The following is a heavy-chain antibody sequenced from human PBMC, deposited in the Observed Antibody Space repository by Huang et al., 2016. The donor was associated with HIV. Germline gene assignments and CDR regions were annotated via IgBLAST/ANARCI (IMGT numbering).Heavy chain of an antibody. CDR1: GFTFSSYW. V-gene: IGHV3-74*01. J-gene: IGHJ4*02. CDR3: VRDPRIQSWLNYFDY. D-gene: IGHD3-22*01. Sequence: EVQLVESGGGLVQPGGSLRLSCAASGFTFSSYWMHWVRQAPGKGLVWVARINRDGSSSGYADSVKGLFTISRDNAKNTLYLQMNSLGAEDTAVYYCVRDPRIQSWLNYFDYRGQGTLVSVSS. CDR2: INRDGSSS.